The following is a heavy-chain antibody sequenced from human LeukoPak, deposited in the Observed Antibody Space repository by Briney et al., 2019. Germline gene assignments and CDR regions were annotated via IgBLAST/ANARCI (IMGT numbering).Heavy chain of an antibody. D-gene: IGHD3-10*01. CDR2: INHSGST. V-gene: IGHV4-34*01. CDR3: ARLSFYYGAFDL. Sequence: GSLRLSCVVSGFTFSSYGMNWVRQAPGKGLEWIGEINHSGSTNYNPSLKSRVTISVDTSKNQFSLNLSSVTAADTAVFYCARLSFYYGAFDLWGRGTLVAVSS. CDR1: GFTFSSYG. J-gene: IGHJ2*01.